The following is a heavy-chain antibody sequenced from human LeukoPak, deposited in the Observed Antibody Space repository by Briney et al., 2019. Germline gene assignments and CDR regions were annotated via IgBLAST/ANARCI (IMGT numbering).Heavy chain of an antibody. CDR2: ISSSSSYI. J-gene: IGHJ6*02. CDR3: ARGLQPYCSSTSRHIHLMDV. V-gene: IGHV3-21*01. D-gene: IGHD2-2*02. CDR1: GFTFSSYS. Sequence: GGSLRLSCEASGFTFSSYSMNWVRQAPGKGLEWVSSISSSSSYIYYADSVKGRFTISRDNAKNSLYLQMNSLRAEDTAVYYCARGLQPYCSSTSRHIHLMDVWGQGTTVTVSS.